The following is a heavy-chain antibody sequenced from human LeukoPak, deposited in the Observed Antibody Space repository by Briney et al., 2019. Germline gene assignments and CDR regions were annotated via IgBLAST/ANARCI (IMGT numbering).Heavy chain of an antibody. CDR2: ISGSGGST. CDR1: GFTFSSYA. V-gene: IGHV3-23*01. D-gene: IGHD5-12*01. Sequence: GGSLRLSCAASGFTFSSYAMSWVRQAPGKGLEWVSAISGSGGSTYYADSVKGRFTISRDNSKNTLCLQMNSLRAEDTAVYYCAKAENIVATIWFGMDVWGKGTTVTVSS. J-gene: IGHJ6*04. CDR3: AKAENIVATIWFGMDV.